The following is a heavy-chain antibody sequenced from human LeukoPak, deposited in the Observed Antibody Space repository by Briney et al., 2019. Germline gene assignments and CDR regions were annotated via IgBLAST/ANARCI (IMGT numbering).Heavy chain of an antibody. Sequence: SVKVSCKASGGTFSSYAISWVRQAPGQGLEWMGRIIPIFGTANYAQKFQGRVTITADKSTSTAYMELSSLRSEDTAVYYCARGPSSGWYDWFDPWGQGTLVTVSS. CDR3: ARGPSSGWYDWFDP. CDR2: IIPIFGTA. J-gene: IGHJ5*02. CDR1: GGTFSSYA. V-gene: IGHV1-69*06. D-gene: IGHD6-19*01.